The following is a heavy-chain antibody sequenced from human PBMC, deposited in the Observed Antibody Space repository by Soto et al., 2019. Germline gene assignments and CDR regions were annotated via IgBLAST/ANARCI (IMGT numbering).Heavy chain of an antibody. D-gene: IGHD3-9*01. CDR1: GYTFTSYY. Sequence: ASVKVSCKSSGYTFTSYYIHWVRQAPGQGLEWMGIINPSGGSTSYAQKFQGRVTMTRDTSTSTVYMELSSLRSEDTAVYYCASSDWSGGYYYYGMDVWGQGTTVTVS. CDR3: ASSDWSGGYYYYGMDV. J-gene: IGHJ6*02. CDR2: INPSGGST. V-gene: IGHV1-46*01.